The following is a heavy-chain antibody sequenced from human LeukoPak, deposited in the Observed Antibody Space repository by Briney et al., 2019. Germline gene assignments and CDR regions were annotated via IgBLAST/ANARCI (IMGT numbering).Heavy chain of an antibody. CDR3: ARDWWGYDVLTGDNWFDP. CDR1: GYTFTSYY. Sequence: ASVKVSCKASGYTFTSYYMHWVRQAPGQGLEWMGWISTYSGDTNYAQKFQGRVTMTTDTSTSTAYIELRSLTSDDTAAYYCARDWWGYDVLTGDNWFDPWGQGTLVTVSS. CDR2: ISTYSGDT. J-gene: IGHJ5*02. D-gene: IGHD3-9*01. V-gene: IGHV1-18*04.